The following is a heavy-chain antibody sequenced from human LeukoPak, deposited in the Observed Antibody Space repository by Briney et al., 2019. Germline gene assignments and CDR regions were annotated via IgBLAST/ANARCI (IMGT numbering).Heavy chain of an antibody. Sequence: PSETLSLTCTVSGGSIGSYYWSWIRQPPGKGLEWIGYIYYSGSTNYNPSLKSRVTISVDTSKNQFSLKLSSVTAADTAVYYCARLAVAAAQDYWGQGTPVTVSS. CDR2: IYYSGST. J-gene: IGHJ4*02. CDR1: GGSIGSYY. V-gene: IGHV4-59*08. CDR3: ARLAVAAAQDY. D-gene: IGHD6-13*01.